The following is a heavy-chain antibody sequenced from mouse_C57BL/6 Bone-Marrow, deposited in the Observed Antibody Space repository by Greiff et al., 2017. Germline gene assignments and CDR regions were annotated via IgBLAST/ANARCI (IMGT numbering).Heavy chain of an antibody. CDR1: GYAFSSSW. D-gene: IGHD2-5*01. V-gene: IGHV1-82*01. CDR2: LYPGDGDT. J-gene: IGHJ2*01. Sequence: QVQLQQSGPELVKPGASVKISCKASGYAFSSSWMNWVKQRPGKGLEWIGRLYPGDGDTNYNGKFKGKATLTADKSSSTAYMQLSSLTSEDSAVYFCARSTYYSNYGYYFDYWGQGTTLTVSS. CDR3: ARSTYYSNYGYYFDY.